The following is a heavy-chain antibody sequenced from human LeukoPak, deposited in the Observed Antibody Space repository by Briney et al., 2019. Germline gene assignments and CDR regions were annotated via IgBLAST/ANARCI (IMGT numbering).Heavy chain of an antibody. D-gene: IGHD6-19*01. V-gene: IGHV1-18*01. Sequence: GASVKVSCKASGYPFTGYGISWVRQAPGQGLEWMGWISAYNGNTQYAQKLQDRVTMTTDTSTSTAYMELRNLRSDDTAVYYCARARITVAATSDHWGQGTLVIVSS. CDR1: GYPFTGYG. CDR2: ISAYNGNT. J-gene: IGHJ4*02. CDR3: ARARITVAATSDH.